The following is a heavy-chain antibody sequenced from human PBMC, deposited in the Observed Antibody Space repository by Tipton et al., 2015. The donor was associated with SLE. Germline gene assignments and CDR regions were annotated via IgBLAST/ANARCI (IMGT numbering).Heavy chain of an antibody. V-gene: IGHV1-69*06. J-gene: IGHJ4*02. CDR1: GGTFNNYA. Sequence: QLVQSGAEVKKPGSSVKVSCTASGGTFNNYAFSWVRQAPGQGLEWMGGTIPIFDTSDYAQTFQGRVTITADKSTSTAYMDLSSLRSEDTAIYYCARAPNGNYGDFDYWGQGTLVTVSS. CDR3: ARAPNGNYGDFDY. CDR2: TIPIFDTS. D-gene: IGHD4-17*01.